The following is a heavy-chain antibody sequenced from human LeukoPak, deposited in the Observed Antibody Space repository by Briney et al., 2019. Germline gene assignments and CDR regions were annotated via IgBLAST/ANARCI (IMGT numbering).Heavy chain of an antibody. J-gene: IGHJ5*02. CDR2: IVPSVGII. Sequence: ASVKVSCKASGGTFASFSISWVRQAPKQGLEWMGRIVPSVGIITYAQKFQGRVTMTRDMSTSTVYMELSSLRSEDTAVYYCARDRAFVGYCSSTSCSRDWFDPWGQGTLVTVSS. V-gene: IGHV1-69*10. CDR3: ARDRAFVGYCSSTSCSRDWFDP. CDR1: GGTFASFS. D-gene: IGHD2-2*01.